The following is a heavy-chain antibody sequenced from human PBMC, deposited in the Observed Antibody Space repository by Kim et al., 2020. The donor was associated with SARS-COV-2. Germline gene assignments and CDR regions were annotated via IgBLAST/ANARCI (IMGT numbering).Heavy chain of an antibody. CDR2: VYYSGST. D-gene: IGHD1-1*01. V-gene: IGHV4-39*02. CDR1: GGSISRSNSN. CDR3: ARREMTGIGVRGWFDP. Sequence: SETLSLTCTVSGGSISRSNSNWGWIRQPPGKGLEWIGSVYYSGSTIYNLSLKSRVTIYVDTSENHLSLKLTSVTAADTSVYYCARREMTGIGVRGWFDP. J-gene: IGHJ5*02.